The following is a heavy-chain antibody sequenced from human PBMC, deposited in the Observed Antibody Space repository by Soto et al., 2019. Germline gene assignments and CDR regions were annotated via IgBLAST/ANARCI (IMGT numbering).Heavy chain of an antibody. Sequence: SETLSLTCTVSGCSIRSYYWSWIRQPPGKGLEWIGYIYYSGSTNYNPSLKSRVTISVDTSKNQFSLKLNSVTAADTAVYYCARSGGSLDYWGKGTLVTVSS. CDR2: IYYSGST. V-gene: IGHV4-59*01. CDR3: ARSGGSLDY. D-gene: IGHD2-15*01. J-gene: IGHJ4*02. CDR1: GCSIRSYY.